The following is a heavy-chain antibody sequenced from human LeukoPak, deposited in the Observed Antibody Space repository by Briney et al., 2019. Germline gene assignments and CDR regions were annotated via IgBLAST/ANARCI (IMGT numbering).Heavy chain of an antibody. Sequence: GGSLRLSCAASGFTFSSYGMHWVRQAPGKGLEWGAVIWYDGSNKYYADSVKGRFTISRDNSKNTLYLQMNSLRAEDTAVYYCARGGHSSSWYSDYFDYWGQGTLVTVSS. CDR1: GFTFSSYG. CDR2: IWYDGSNK. CDR3: ARGGHSSSWYSDYFDY. V-gene: IGHV3-33*01. J-gene: IGHJ4*02. D-gene: IGHD6-13*01.